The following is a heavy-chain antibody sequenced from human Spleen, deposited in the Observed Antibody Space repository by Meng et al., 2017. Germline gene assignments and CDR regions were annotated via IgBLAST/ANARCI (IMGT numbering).Heavy chain of an antibody. CDR3: ARDRGATDTNDY. CDR1: GFSFSTYA. CDR2: ISNDGSQK. Sequence: GGSLRLSCAASGFSFSTYAIQWVRQAPGKGLEWVAVISNDGSQKYYADSTRGRFTISRDNSKNTLYLQMNSLRAEDTAVYYCARDRGATDTNDYWGQGTLVTVSS. D-gene: IGHD1-26*01. V-gene: IGHV3-30*04. J-gene: IGHJ4*02.